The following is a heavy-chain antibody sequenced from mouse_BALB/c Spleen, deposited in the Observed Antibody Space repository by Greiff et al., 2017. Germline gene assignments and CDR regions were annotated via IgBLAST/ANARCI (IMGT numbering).Heavy chain of an antibody. CDR1: GYTFTSYW. CDR3: TRYGSTYFDY. D-gene: IGHD1-1*01. CDR2: IDPSDSYT. V-gene: IGHV1S127*01. J-gene: IGHJ2*01. Sequence: VQLQQPGAELVKPGASVKMSCKASGYTFTSYWMHWVKQRPGQGLEWIGVIDPSDSYTSYNQKFKGKATLTVDTSSSTAYMQLSSLTSEDSAVYYCTRYGSTYFDYWGQGTTLTVSS.